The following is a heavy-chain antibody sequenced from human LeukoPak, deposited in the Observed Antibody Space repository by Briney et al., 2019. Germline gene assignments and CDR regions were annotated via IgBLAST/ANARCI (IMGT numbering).Heavy chain of an antibody. CDR3: ARDIVGATPWGY. D-gene: IGHD1-26*01. Sequence: SETLSLTCTVSGYSISSGYYWGWIRQPPGKGLEWIGSIYHSGSTYYNPSLKSRVTISVDTSKNQFSLKLSSVTAADTAVYYCARDIVGATPWGYWGQGTLVTVSS. CDR2: IYHSGST. J-gene: IGHJ4*02. V-gene: IGHV4-38-2*02. CDR1: GYSISSGYY.